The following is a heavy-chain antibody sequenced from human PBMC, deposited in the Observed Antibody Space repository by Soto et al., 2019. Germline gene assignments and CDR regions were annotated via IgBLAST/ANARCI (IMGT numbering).Heavy chain of an antibody. CDR1: GFTFSSYG. V-gene: IGHV3-33*01. D-gene: IGHD4-17*01. CDR2: IWYDGSNK. CDR3: ARDLYDYGDSGVDY. Sequence: QVQLVESGGGVVQPGRSLRLSCAASGFTFSSYGMHWVRQAPGKGLEWVAVIWYDGSNKYYADSVKGRFTISRDNSKNTLYLQMNSLRAEDTAVYYCARDLYDYGDSGVDYWGQGTLVTVSS. J-gene: IGHJ4*02.